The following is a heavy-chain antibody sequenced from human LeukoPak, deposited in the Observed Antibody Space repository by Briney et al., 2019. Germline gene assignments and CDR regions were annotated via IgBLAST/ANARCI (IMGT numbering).Heavy chain of an antibody. V-gene: IGHV3-48*03. D-gene: IGHD3-22*01. J-gene: IGHJ3*02. CDR3: ARGRMVVVVRGNAFDI. CDR1: GFTFSSYE. Sequence: EGSLRLSCAASGFTFSSYEMNWVRQAPGKGLEWVSYISSSGSTIYYADSVKGRFTISRDNAKNSLYLQMNSLRAEDTAVYYCARGRMVVVVRGNAFDIWGQGTMVTVSS. CDR2: ISSSGSTI.